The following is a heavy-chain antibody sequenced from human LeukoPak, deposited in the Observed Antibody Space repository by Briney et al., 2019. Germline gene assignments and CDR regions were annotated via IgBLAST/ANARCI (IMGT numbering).Heavy chain of an antibody. CDR1: GYTFTSYD. J-gene: IGHJ4*02. CDR3: AGGRVGVGGNGWEN. Sequence: ASVKVSCKASGYTFTSYDINWVRQVTGQGLEWMGWMNPNNGNTGYVQKFQGRVTMTRDTSIGTAYMELSSLRSEDTAVYYCAGGRVGVGGNGWENWGQGTLVTVSS. V-gene: IGHV1-8*01. D-gene: IGHD6-19*01. CDR2: MNPNNGNT.